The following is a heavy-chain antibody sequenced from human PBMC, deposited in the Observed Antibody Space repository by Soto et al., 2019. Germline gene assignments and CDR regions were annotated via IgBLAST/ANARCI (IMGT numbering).Heavy chain of an antibody. CDR3: AKARDGDYGMYDWAVDY. J-gene: IGHJ4*02. D-gene: IGHD4-17*01. CDR1: EGTFIGHG. V-gene: IGHV3-23*01. CDR2: ISGSGGST. Sequence: RHSYRAPEGTFIGHGVSWGPPKPGEGLEWVSAISGSGGSTYYADSVKGRFTISRDNSKNTLYLQMNSLRAEDTAVYYCAKARDGDYGMYDWAVDYWGQGTLVPVSS.